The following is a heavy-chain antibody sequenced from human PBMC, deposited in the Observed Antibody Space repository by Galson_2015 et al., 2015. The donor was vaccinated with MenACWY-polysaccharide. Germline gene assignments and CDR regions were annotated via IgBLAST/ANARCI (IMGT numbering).Heavy chain of an antibody. CDR2: ISGSGDTT. Sequence: SLRLSCAASGFTFSTYAMSWVRQAPGKGLEWVSAISGSGDTTYYADSVKGRFTISRDNSKNTPCLQMNSLRADDTAVYYCTKDPTGAVQGYFDYWGQGTLVTVSS. D-gene: IGHD7-27*01. J-gene: IGHJ4*02. CDR3: TKDPTGAVQGYFDY. V-gene: IGHV3-23*01. CDR1: GFTFSTYA.